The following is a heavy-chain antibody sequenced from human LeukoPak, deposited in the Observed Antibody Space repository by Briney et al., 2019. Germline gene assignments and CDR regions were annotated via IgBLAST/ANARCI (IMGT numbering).Heavy chain of an antibody. Sequence: GSVKVSCKASGYTFTSYDINWVRQATGQGLEWMGWMNPNSGNTGYAQKLQGRVTMTRNTSISTAYMELSSLRSEDTAVYYCAIQYYDFWSGYYTDAFDIWGQGTMVTVSS. D-gene: IGHD3-3*01. CDR3: AIQYYDFWSGYYTDAFDI. CDR1: GYTFTSYD. CDR2: MNPNSGNT. J-gene: IGHJ3*02. V-gene: IGHV1-8*01.